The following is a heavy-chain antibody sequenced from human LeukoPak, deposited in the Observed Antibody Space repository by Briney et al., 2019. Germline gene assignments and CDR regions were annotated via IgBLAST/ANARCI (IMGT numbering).Heavy chain of an antibody. V-gene: IGHV4-34*01. Sequence: SETLSLTCAVYGGSFSGYYWSWIRQPPGKGLEWIGEINHSGSTNYNPSLKSRVTISVDTSKNQFSLKLSSVTAADTAVYYCARLPWFPYWGQGTLVTVSS. J-gene: IGHJ4*02. CDR1: GGSFSGYY. D-gene: IGHD3-10*01. CDR2: INHSGST. CDR3: ARLPWFPY.